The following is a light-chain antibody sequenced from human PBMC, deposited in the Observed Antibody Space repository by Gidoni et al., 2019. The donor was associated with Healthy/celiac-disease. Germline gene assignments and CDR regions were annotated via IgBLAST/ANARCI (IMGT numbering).Light chain of an antibody. CDR2: YDD. Sequence: QSVLTQPPPVSEAPRQRVTISCSGSSSNIGNNAVNWYQQLPGKAPKLLIYYDDLLPSGVSDRFSGSKSGTSASLAISGLQSEDEADYYCAAWGDSLNGPVFGGGTKLTVL. CDR1: SSNIGNNA. V-gene: IGLV1-36*01. J-gene: IGLJ2*01. CDR3: AAWGDSLNGPV.